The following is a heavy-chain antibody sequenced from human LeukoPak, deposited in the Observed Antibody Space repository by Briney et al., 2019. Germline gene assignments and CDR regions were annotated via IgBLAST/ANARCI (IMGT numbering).Heavy chain of an antibody. CDR3: ARDLGYRSGGSCYQFDY. D-gene: IGHD2-15*01. CDR1: GYSISSGYY. CDR2: IYHSGST. J-gene: IGHJ4*02. V-gene: IGHV4-38-2*02. Sequence: SETLSLTCTVSGYSISSGYYWGWIRQPPGKGLEWIGSIYHSGSTYYNPSLKSRVTISVDTSKNQFSLKLSSVTAADTAVYYCARDLGYRSGGSCYQFDYWGQGTLVTVSS.